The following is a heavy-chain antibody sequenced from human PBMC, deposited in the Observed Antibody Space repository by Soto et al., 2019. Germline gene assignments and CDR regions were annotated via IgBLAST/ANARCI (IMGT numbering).Heavy chain of an antibody. CDR3: AIPPPMVEYYYYGMDV. J-gene: IGHJ6*02. CDR2: MNPNSGNT. D-gene: IGHD3-10*01. Sequence: ASVKVSCKASGYTFTSYDINWVRQATGQGLEWMGWMNPNSGNTGYAQKFQGRVTMTRNTSISTAYMELSSLRSEDTAVYYCAIPPPMVEYYYYGMDVWGQGTTVTVSS. V-gene: IGHV1-8*01. CDR1: GYTFTSYD.